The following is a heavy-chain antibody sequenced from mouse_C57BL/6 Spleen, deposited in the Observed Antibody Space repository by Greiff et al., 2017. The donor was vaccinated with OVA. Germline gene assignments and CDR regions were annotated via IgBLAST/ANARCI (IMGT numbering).Heavy chain of an antibody. V-gene: IGHV1-82*01. D-gene: IGHD3-1*01. CDR3: ARSGDAAMDY. CDR1: GYAFSSSW. CDR2: IYPGDGDN. Sequence: QVQLQQSGPELVKPGASVKISCKASGYAFSSSWMNWVKKRPGTGLEWIGRIYPGDGDNNYNGKFKGKATLTADKASSTAYMQLSSLTSEDSAVYFCARSGDAAMDYWGQGTSVTVSS. J-gene: IGHJ4*01.